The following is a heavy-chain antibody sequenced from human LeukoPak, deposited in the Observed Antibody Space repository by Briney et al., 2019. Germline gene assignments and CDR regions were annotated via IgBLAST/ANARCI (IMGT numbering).Heavy chain of an antibody. CDR2: IKSKTDGGTT. D-gene: IGHD2-21*02. V-gene: IGHV3-15*01. Sequence: RAGGSLRLSCSASGFTFSNAWMSWVRQAPGKGLEWVGRIKSKTDGGTTDYAAPVKGRFTISRDDSKNTLYLQMNSLKTEDTAVYYCTTDPAHIVVVTAIHPFDYWGQGTLVTVSS. CDR1: GFTFSNAW. CDR3: TTDPAHIVVVTAIHPFDY. J-gene: IGHJ4*02.